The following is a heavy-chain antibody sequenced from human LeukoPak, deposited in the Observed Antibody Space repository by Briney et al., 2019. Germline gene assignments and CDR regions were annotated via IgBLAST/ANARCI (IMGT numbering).Heavy chain of an antibody. Sequence: GGSLRLSCAASGFTFRDAWLSWVRQAPGKGLEWIGRIQDGGTTDYATPVKGRFTISRDDSKATPYLQMNSLKTEDTAIYYCTTVTHIYLGGQGTLVTVSS. CDR3: TTVTHIYL. D-gene: IGHD2-15*01. V-gene: IGHV3-15*01. CDR2: IQDGGTT. CDR1: GFTFRDAW. J-gene: IGHJ4*02.